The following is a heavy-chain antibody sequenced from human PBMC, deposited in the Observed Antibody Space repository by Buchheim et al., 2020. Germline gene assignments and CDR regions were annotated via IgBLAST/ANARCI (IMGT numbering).Heavy chain of an antibody. D-gene: IGHD2-2*01. J-gene: IGHJ6*02. CDR3: AKDRDSCSSSSCFSGHYAMDV. CDR2: ISYDGSNK. V-gene: IGHV3-30*18. Sequence: QVQLVESGGGVVQPGRSLRLSCAASGFTFSTYGMHWVRQVPGNGLEWVAVISYDGSNKYYADSVKGRFTISRDSSQNTGDLQMDSLRAEDTAVYYCAKDRDSCSSSSCFSGHYAMDVWGQGTT. CDR1: GFTFSTYG.